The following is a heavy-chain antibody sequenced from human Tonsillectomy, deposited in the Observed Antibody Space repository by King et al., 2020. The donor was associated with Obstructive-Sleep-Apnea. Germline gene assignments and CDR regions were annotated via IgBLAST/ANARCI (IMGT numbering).Heavy chain of an antibody. CDR2: IYYRGST. CDR3: ARVSVTSSNWFDP. D-gene: IGHD2-21*02. V-gene: IGHV4-30-4*01. J-gene: IGHJ5*02. CDR1: GGSISSGDYY. Sequence: VQLQESGPGLVKPSQTLSLTCSVSGGSISSGDYYWSWIRQPPGKGLEWIGYIYYRGSTYYNPSLKSRVALSVDTSKNQFSLKLTAVTAADTAVYYCARVSVTSSNWFDPWGQGALVTVSS.